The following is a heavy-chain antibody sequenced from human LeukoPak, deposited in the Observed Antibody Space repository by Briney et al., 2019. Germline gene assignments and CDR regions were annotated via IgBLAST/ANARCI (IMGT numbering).Heavy chain of an antibody. Sequence: GASVKVSCKASGYTFTSYGISWVRQAPGQGLEWMGWISPYNGNTNYAPKLQGRLIMTTDTSTSTAYMELRSLRSDDTAVYYCARDRQCDYWGQGTLVTVSS. CDR3: ARDRQCDY. D-gene: IGHD4-11*01. CDR2: ISPYNGNT. V-gene: IGHV1-18*01. CDR1: GYTFTSYG. J-gene: IGHJ4*02.